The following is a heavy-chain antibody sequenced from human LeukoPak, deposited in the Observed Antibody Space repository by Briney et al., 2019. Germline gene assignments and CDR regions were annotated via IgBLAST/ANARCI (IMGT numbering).Heavy chain of an antibody. V-gene: IGHV3-21*01. D-gene: IGHD2-8*01. J-gene: IGHJ4*02. CDR2: ISSSSSYI. Sequence: KAGGSLRLSCAASGFTFSSYSMNWVRQAPGKGLEWVSSISSSSSYIYYADSVKGRFTISRDNAKNSLYLQTNSLRAEDTAVYYCALIIGNNGLFDYWGQGTLVTVSS. CDR1: GFTFSSYS. CDR3: ALIIGNNGLFDY.